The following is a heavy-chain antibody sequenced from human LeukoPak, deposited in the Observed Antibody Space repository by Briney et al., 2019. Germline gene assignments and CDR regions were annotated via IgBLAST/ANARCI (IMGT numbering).Heavy chain of an antibody. CDR1: GITLSVYG. V-gene: IGHV3-66*01. CDR3: VRDAS. J-gene: IGHJ4*02. CDR2: IYSGGGT. Sequence: GGSLRLSCAASGITLSVYGMSWVRQAPGKGLEWVSAIYSGGGTYYADSVKGRFTLSRDISKNTLYLQMNSLRAEDTAVYYCVRDASWGQGTLVTVSS.